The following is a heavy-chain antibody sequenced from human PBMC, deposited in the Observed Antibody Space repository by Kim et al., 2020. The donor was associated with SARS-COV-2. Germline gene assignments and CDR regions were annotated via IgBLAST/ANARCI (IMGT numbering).Heavy chain of an antibody. D-gene: IGHD3-3*01. V-gene: IGHV4-39*01. CDR3: ASRSITISRMDV. Sequence: YSNPSLKSRVTISVDTSKNQFSLKLSSVTAADTAVYYCASRSITISRMDVWGQGTTVTVSS. J-gene: IGHJ6*02.